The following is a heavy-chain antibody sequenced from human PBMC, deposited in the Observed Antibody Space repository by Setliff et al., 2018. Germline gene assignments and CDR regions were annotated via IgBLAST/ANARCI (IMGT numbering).Heavy chain of an antibody. CDR1: GFTFSSHW. D-gene: IGHD3-10*01. CDR2: INHDGSEK. CDR3: ARPGRSNYWDSFDY. V-gene: IGHV3-7*01. J-gene: IGHJ4*02. Sequence: PGGSLRLSCAASGFTFSSHWMAWVRQAPGKGLEWVANINHDGSEKYYVDSVKGRFTISRDNAKKSLDLQMNSLRVDDTAVYYCARPGRSNYWDSFDYWGQGILVTVSS.